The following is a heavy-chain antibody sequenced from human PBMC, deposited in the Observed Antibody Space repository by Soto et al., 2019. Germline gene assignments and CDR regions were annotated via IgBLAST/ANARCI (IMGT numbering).Heavy chain of an antibody. V-gene: IGHV1-8*01. Sequence: SVNVSCKASGYTLTRYDINWVRQATGQGLEWMGWMNPNSGNTGYAQKFQGRVTMTRNTSISTAYMELSSLRSEDTAVYYCERGAVAAALITMTDDWGQGTLVTVSS. D-gene: IGHD6-13*01. CDR2: MNPNSGNT. CDR3: ERGAVAAALITMTDD. CDR1: GYTLTRYD. J-gene: IGHJ4*02.